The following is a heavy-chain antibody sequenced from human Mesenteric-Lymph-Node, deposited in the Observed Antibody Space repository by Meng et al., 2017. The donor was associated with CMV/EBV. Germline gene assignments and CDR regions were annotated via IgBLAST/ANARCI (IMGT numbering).Heavy chain of an antibody. CDR3: ARDRHYDILTGAGTNWFDP. V-gene: IGHV1-69*04. CDR1: FSSYT. CDR2: IIPILGIA. Sequence: FSSYTISWVRQGPGQGLEWMGRIIPILGIANYAQKFQGRVTITADKSTSTAYMELSSLRSEDTAVYYCARDRHYDILTGAGTNWFDPWGQGTLVTVSS. D-gene: IGHD3-9*01. J-gene: IGHJ5*02.